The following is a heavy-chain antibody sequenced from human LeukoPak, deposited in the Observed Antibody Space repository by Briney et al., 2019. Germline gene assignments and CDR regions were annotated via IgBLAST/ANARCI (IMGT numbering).Heavy chain of an antibody. V-gene: IGHV1-69*13. Sequence: SVKVSCKASGGTFSRYAFSWVRQAPGQGLEWMGGIIPMFATSTYAQKFTGRVTITSDESPSTAYMELSSLTSEDAAVYYCARGGVTTLDWFDPWGQGTLVTVSS. D-gene: IGHD1-14*01. CDR1: GGTFSRYA. J-gene: IGHJ5*02. CDR3: ARGGVTTLDWFDP. CDR2: IIPMFATS.